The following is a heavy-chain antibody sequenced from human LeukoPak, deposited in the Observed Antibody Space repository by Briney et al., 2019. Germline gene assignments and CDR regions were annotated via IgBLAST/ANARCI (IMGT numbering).Heavy chain of an antibody. Sequence: GGSLRLSCAASGFTLSSYSMNWVRQAPGKGLEWVSSISSSSSYIYYADSVKGRFTISRDNAKTSLYLQMNSLRAEDTAVYYCARSMVRGVIIDYWGQGTLVTVSS. CDR2: ISSSSSYI. V-gene: IGHV3-21*01. CDR3: ARSMVRGVIIDY. CDR1: GFTLSSYS. D-gene: IGHD3-10*01. J-gene: IGHJ4*02.